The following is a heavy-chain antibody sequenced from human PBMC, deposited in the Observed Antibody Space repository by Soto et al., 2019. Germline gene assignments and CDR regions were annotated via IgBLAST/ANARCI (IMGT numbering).Heavy chain of an antibody. CDR3: ARKYYDFWSGYYGGWFDP. Sequence: SETLSLTCAVYGGSFSGYYWSWIRHPPGKGLEWIGEINHSGSTNYNPSLKSRVTISVDTSKNQFSLKLSSVTAADTAVYYCARKYYDFWSGYYGGWFDPWGQGTLVTVS. D-gene: IGHD3-3*01. CDR2: INHSGST. V-gene: IGHV4-34*01. CDR1: GGSFSGYY. J-gene: IGHJ5*02.